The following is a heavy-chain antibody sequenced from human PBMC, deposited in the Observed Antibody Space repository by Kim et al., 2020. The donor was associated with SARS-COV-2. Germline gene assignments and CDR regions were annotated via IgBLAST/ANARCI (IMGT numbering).Heavy chain of an antibody. CDR2: T. CDR3: TTDPLAVAVDY. D-gene: IGHD6-19*01. V-gene: IGHV3-15*01. J-gene: IGHJ4*02. Sequence: TDYAAPVKGRFTISRDDSKNTLYLQMNSLKTEDTAVYYCTTDPLAVAVDYWGQGTLVTVSS.